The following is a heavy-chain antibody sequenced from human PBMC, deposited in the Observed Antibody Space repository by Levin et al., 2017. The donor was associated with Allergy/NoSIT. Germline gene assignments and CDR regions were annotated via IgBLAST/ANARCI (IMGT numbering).Heavy chain of an antibody. CDR2: IKGDGSDE. J-gene: IGHJ6*02. CDR3: ARERGTVTGSYGMDV. V-gene: IGHV3-7*01. D-gene: IGHD4-17*01. CDR1: GFTFSSYY. Sequence: GASVKVSCAASGFTFSSYYMTWVRQAPGKGLEWVANIKGDGSDEKYMDSVKGRFTISRDNAKNSVSLQMNSLRAEDTAIYYCARERGTVTGSYGMDVWGQGTTVTVSS.